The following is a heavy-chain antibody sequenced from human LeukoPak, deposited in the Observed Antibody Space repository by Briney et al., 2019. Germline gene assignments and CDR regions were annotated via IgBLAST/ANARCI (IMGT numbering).Heavy chain of an antibody. CDR1: GYTFTSYD. J-gene: IGHJ6*03. V-gene: IGHV1-8*01. Sequence: GASVKVSCKASGYTFTSYDINWVRQATGQGLEWMGWMNPNSGNTGYAQKFQGRVTMTRDMSTTTVYMDLRSLRSEDTAVYFCAREQGGGLSGSVGGLFASYYTYYYMDVWGRGTTVTVSS. D-gene: IGHD3-16*01. CDR2: MNPNSGNT. CDR3: AREQGGGLSGSVGGLFASYYTYYYMDV.